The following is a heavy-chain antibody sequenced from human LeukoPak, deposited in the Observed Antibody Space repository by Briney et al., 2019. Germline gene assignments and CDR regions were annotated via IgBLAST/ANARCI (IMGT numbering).Heavy chain of an antibody. D-gene: IGHD1-26*01. CDR2: ISAYNGNT. CDR3: ARDFSCAYPCIVGATSWFDP. CDR1: GYTFTSYG. V-gene: IGHV1-18*01. J-gene: IGHJ5*02. Sequence: ASVKVSCKASGYTFTSYGISWVRQAPGQGLEWMGWISAYNGNTNYAQKLQGRVTMTTDTSTSTAYMELRSLRSDDTAVYYCARDFSCAYPCIVGATSWFDPWGQGTLVTVSS.